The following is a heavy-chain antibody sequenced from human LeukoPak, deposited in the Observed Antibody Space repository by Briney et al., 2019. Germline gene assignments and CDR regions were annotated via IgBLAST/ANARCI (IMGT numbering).Heavy chain of an antibody. D-gene: IGHD3-22*01. Sequence: PSETLSLTCTVYGGSISSYYWSWIRQPAGKGLEWIGRIYTSGSTNYNPSLKSRVTISVDKSKNQFSLKLSSVTAADTAVYYCARVRYYYDSSGYYYDAFDIWGQGTMVTVSS. CDR1: GGSISSYY. J-gene: IGHJ3*02. CDR2: IYTSGST. CDR3: ARVRYYYDSSGYYYDAFDI. V-gene: IGHV4-4*07.